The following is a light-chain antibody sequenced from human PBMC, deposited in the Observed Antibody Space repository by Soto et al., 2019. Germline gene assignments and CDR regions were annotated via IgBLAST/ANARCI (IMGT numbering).Light chain of an antibody. Sequence: QSVLTQPASVSGSPGQSITISCTGTSSDVGGYNYVSLLQQHPGKVPKLIIYDVSSRPSGVSNRCSGSQSGNTASLTISGLHAEDEADYYCTSDTGSNSHVFGGGTKLTGL. CDR1: SSDVGGYNY. CDR2: DVS. J-gene: IGLJ1*01. V-gene: IGLV2-14*01. CDR3: TSDTGSNSHV.